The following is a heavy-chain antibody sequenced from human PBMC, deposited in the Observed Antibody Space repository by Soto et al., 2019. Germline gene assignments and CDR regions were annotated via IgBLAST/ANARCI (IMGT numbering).Heavy chain of an antibody. CDR2: ISSSGSTI. D-gene: IGHD6-19*01. CDR1: GFTFSDYY. V-gene: IGHV3-11*01. CDR3: ARDGGVVVAVDAFDV. J-gene: IGHJ3*01. Sequence: PGGSLRLSCAASGFTFSDYYMSWIRQAPGKGLEWVSYISSSGSTIYYADSVKGRFTISRDNAKNSLYLQMNSLRVEDTALYYCARDGGVVVAVDAFDVWGQGTMVTVSS.